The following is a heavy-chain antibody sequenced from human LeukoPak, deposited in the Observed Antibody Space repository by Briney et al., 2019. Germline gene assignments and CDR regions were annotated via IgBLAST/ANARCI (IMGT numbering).Heavy chain of an antibody. CDR1: GFTFSSYA. Sequence: GGSLRLSCAASGFTFSSYAMSWVRQAPGKGLEWVSVIYSGGNTYYADSVKGRFTISRDNSKNTLFLQMNSLKTDDTAVYYCARDLPFGYWGQGTLVTVSS. V-gene: IGHV3-53*01. CDR3: ARDLPFGY. D-gene: IGHD3-3*01. J-gene: IGHJ4*02. CDR2: IYSGGNT.